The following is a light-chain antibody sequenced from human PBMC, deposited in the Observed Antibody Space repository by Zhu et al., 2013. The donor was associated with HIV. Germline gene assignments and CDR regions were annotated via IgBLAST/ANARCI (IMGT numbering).Light chain of an antibody. CDR2: AAS. CDR3: QQRSNWPL. Sequence: EIVLTQSPGTLSLSPGERATLSCRASQRISSSFLAWCQQKPGQAPRLVIYAASTRATGIPARFSGSGSGTDFTLTISSLEPEDFAVYYCQQRSNWPLFGPGTKWISN. V-gene: IGKV3D-20*02. J-gene: IGKJ3*01. CDR1: QRISSSF.